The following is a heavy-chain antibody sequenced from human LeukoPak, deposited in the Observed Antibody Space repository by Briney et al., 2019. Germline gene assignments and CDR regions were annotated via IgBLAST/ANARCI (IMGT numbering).Heavy chain of an antibody. CDR1: GFTFSNAW. D-gene: IGHD5-12*01. V-gene: IGHV3-15*01. J-gene: IGHJ4*02. Sequence: GGSLRLSCAASGFTFSNAWMSWVRQAPGKGLEWVGRIKSKTDGGTTDYAAPVKDRFTFSRDDSKNSLYLQMNNLQTEDTAVYYCTTSLSGYDFLFDYWGQGTLVTVSS. CDR2: IKSKTDGGTT. CDR3: TTSLSGYDFLFDY.